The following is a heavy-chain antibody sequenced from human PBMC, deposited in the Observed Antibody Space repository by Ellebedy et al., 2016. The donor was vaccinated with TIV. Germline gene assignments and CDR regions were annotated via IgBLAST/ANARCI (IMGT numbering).Heavy chain of an antibody. D-gene: IGHD1-1*01. Sequence: GESLKISXAASGFTFSLYAMSWVRQTPGKGLEWVSAISGNGGSTYYADSVKGRFIISRDNAKNSLYLQMSSLRSEDTAFYYCVKDARPAPTGCFDSWGPGTLVTVSS. CDR1: GFTFSLYA. CDR2: ISGNGGST. CDR3: VKDARPAPTGCFDS. V-gene: IGHV3-23*01. J-gene: IGHJ4*02.